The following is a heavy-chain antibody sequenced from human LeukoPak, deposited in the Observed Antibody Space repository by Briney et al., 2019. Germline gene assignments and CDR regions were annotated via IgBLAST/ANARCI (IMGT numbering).Heavy chain of an antibody. J-gene: IGHJ4*02. CDR3: ARGAFGSPSSRFDY. CDR1: GYTFTSYY. V-gene: IGHV1-46*01. Sequence: GASVKVSCKASGYTFTSYYIHWVRQAPGQGLEWMGTVNPTKNGTNYAQRFQGRVTMASDMSTTTVYMELTSLRSEDTAVFFCARGAFGSPSSRFDYWGQGTLVTVSS. D-gene: IGHD3-10*01. CDR2: VNPTKNGT.